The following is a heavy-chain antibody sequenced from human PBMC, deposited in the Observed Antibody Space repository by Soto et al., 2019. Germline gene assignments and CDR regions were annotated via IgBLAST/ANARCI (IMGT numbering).Heavy chain of an antibody. CDR3: ARPDSSSWAASFDY. CDR1: GDSIDSTNNYY. Sequence: SETLSLTCTVSGDSIDSTNNYYWAWIRQPPGKGLEWIGSSSFTGNTFFNQSLKSRVNIFINTSKNQLSLRVYSVTAADTFIYYCARPDSSSWAASFDYWGRGTLVTVSS. CDR2: SSFTGNT. D-gene: IGHD6-13*01. V-gene: IGHV4-39*01. J-gene: IGHJ4*02.